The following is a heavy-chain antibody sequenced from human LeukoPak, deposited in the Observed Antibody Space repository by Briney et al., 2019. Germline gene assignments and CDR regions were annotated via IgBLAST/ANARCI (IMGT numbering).Heavy chain of an antibody. CDR3: AKDNGYGGNYYYMDA. Sequence: GGSLRLSCAASGFTFSNYGMHWVRQAPGKGLEWVAFIRFDGSNKDYGDSVKGRFTISRDNPKNTLYMQMNSLRAEDTAVYYCAKDNGYGGNYYYMDAWGKGTTVTVSS. CDR2: IRFDGSNK. J-gene: IGHJ6*03. V-gene: IGHV3-30*02. D-gene: IGHD5-12*01. CDR1: GFTFSNYG.